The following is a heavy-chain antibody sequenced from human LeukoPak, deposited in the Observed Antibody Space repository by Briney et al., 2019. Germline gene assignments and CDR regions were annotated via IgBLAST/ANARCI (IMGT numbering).Heavy chain of an antibody. V-gene: IGHV5-51*01. D-gene: IGHD3-16*01. J-gene: IGHJ6*04. Sequence: GESLKISCKGSGCSFTSYWIGWVRQMPGKGLEWIGIIYPGDSDTRYSPSFQGQVTISADKSISTAYLQWSSLKASDTAMYYCARRGTEKYYYYGMDVWGKGTTVTVSS. CDR2: IYPGDSDT. CDR3: ARRGTEKYYYYGMDV. CDR1: GCSFTSYW.